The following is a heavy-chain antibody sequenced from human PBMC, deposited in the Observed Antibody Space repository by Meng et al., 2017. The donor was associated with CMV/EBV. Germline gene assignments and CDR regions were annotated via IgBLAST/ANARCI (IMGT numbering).Heavy chain of an antibody. CDR3: ARGIIAAAASSVDYYYYGMDV. D-gene: IGHD6-13*01. CDR2: IIPIFGTA. Sequence: SVKVSCKASGGTFSSYAISWVRQAPGQGLEWMGGIIPIFGTANYAQKFQGRVTITTDESTSTAYMELSSLRSEDTAVYYCARGIIAAAASSVDYYYYGMDVWGQGTTVTVSS. CDR1: GGTFSSYA. J-gene: IGHJ6*02. V-gene: IGHV1-69*05.